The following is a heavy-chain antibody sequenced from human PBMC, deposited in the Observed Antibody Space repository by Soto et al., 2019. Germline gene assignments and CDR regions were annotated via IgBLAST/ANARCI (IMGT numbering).Heavy chain of an antibody. J-gene: IGHJ4*02. Sequence: QVQLVESGGGVVQPGRSLRLSCAASGFTLSDYGMHWVRQAPGKGLEWVAMISHDGTTKYWADSEKGRFTISRDNSKNAQYLQMNSLRAEHTAVYYCAKDRRDGEYNSVYDFWGQGALVTVSS. CDR1: GFTLSDYG. CDR2: ISHDGTTK. D-gene: IGHD1-1*01. CDR3: AKDRRDGEYNSVYDF. V-gene: IGHV3-30*18.